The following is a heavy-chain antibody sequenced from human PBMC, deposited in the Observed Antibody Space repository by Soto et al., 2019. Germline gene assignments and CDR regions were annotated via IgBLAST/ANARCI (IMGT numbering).Heavy chain of an antibody. J-gene: IGHJ4*02. D-gene: IGHD2-21*02. CDR1: GDTFTDYY. CDR2: VNPSGGHT. CDR3: ARGGHVVVVTAALDY. Sequence: QVQLMQSGAEVKKPGASVKVSCKASGDTFTDYYIHWVRQAPGQGLEWMGTVNPSGGHTTYAQHFLGRGNMTSDTATSTRYMELTSLTSDDTARYYCARGGHVVVVTAALDYWGQGTLVTVSS. V-gene: IGHV1-46*01.